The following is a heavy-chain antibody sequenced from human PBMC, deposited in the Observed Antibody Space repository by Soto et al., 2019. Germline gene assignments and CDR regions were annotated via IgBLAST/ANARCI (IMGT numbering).Heavy chain of an antibody. V-gene: IGHV3-7*01. CDR2: IKEDGSAK. CDR3: AREDFYRFDY. Sequence: EVQLVESGGGLVQPGGSLRVSCAASGFTFTSYWMSWVRQAQGKGLEWVANIKEDGSAKYYLDSVKGRFTISRDNAKNSLYLQMNSLRADDTAVYYCAREDFYRFDYWGQGNLVTVSS. J-gene: IGHJ4*02. CDR1: GFTFTSYW.